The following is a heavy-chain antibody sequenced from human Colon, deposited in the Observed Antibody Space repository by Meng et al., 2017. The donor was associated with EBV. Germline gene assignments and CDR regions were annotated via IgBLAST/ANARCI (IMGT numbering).Heavy chain of an antibody. V-gene: IGHV4-4*02. CDR1: GGSISTSDW. D-gene: IGHD2-2*01. Sequence: QGPLQESGPGLVGPSGTLSLTGAVSGGSISTSDWWSWVRQPPGKGLGWIGEIYRGGGTNYNPSFKSRVTISVDTSNTHFSLKLSYVTAADTAVYYCARVRVIPAAVGFDYWGQGTLVTVSS. CDR3: ARVRVIPAAVGFDY. CDR2: IYRGGGT. J-gene: IGHJ4*02.